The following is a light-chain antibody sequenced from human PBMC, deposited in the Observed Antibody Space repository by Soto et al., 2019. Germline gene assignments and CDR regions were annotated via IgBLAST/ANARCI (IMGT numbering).Light chain of an antibody. V-gene: IGKV3-15*01. CDR3: QQYYNWPRT. CDR2: GAS. J-gene: IGKJ1*01. Sequence: EILMTQSPATLSVSPGERVTLSCRASQSVSSYLAWYQQKPGQPPRLLIYGASTRATGIPARFSGSGSGTEFTLTISSLQSEDFAVYYCQQYYNWPRTVGQGTKVDSK. CDR1: QSVSSY.